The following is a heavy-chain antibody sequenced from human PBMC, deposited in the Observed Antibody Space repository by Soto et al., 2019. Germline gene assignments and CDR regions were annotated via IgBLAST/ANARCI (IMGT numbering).Heavy chain of an antibody. Sequence: SVKDSCKASGGTFSSYAISWVRQAPGQGLEWMGGIIPIFGTANYAQKFQGRVTITADESTSTAYMELSSLRSEDTAVYYCARWKNYDSSGYYYYFDYWGQGTLVTVSS. D-gene: IGHD3-22*01. CDR1: GGTFSSYA. J-gene: IGHJ4*02. V-gene: IGHV1-69*13. CDR2: IIPIFGTA. CDR3: ARWKNYDSSGYYYYFDY.